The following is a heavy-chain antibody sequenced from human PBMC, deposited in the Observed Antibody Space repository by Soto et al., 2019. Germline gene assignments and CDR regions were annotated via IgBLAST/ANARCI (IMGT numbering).Heavy chain of an antibody. Sequence: GGSLRLSCAASGLTFNSYAMHWVRQDPGKGLEWVAVISYDGSNKYYADSVKGRFTISRDNSKNTLYLQMNSLRAEDTAVYYCARPYCISTSCYLLRYYYYGMDVWGQGTTVTVSS. V-gene: IGHV3-30-3*01. CDR2: ISYDGSNK. CDR3: ARPYCISTSCYLLRYYYYGMDV. CDR1: GLTFNSYA. D-gene: IGHD2-2*01. J-gene: IGHJ6*02.